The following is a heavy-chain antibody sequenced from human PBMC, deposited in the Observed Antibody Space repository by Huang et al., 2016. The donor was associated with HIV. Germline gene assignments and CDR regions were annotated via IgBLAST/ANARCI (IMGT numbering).Heavy chain of an antibody. CDR2: SSPDDSDT. D-gene: IGHD5-18*01. V-gene: IGHV5-51*01. CDR1: GYRFAKYW. Sequence: EEQLVQAGAEVTKRGESLKSSCEGSGYRFAKYWIGWGRKLLGKVLESMGISSPDDSDTRYSPYFQGQVSISAAKSISTAYLQWSSLKASDTAMYYCARLYTARNYYYYGLDVWGQGTSVIVSS. CDR3: ARLYTARNYYYYGLDV. J-gene: IGHJ6*02.